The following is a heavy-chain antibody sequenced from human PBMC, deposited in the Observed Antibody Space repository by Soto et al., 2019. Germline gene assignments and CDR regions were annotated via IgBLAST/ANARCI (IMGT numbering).Heavy chain of an antibody. Sequence: QVQLVQSGAEVRKPGSSVTVSCKASGGTFSNYAISWVRQAPGQGLEWMGGIIPIVGTGSYAQKFQGRVTITADEPTTTAYMVLSSLRFEDPAVYYCAGVVILVPTASTNYYYHMDVWGPGTTVTVSS. CDR3: AGVVILVPTASTNYYYHMDV. J-gene: IGHJ6*02. D-gene: IGHD2-2*01. CDR2: IIPIVGTG. V-gene: IGHV1-69*01. CDR1: GGTFSNYA.